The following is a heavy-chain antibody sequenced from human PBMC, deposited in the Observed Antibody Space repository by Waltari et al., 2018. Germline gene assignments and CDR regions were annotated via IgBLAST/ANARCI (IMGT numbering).Heavy chain of an antibody. V-gene: IGHV1-2*02. CDR1: GYTFTGYY. J-gene: IGHJ5*02. D-gene: IGHD3-3*01. CDR3: ARPATTRYYDFWSGFRFDP. CDR2: INPNSGGT. Sequence: QVQLVQSGAEVKKPGASVKVSCKASGYTFTGYYMHWVRQAPGQGLEWMGWINPNSGGTNYAQKLQGRVTMTRDTSISTAYMELSRLRSDDTAVYYCARPATTRYYDFWSGFRFDPWGQGTLVTVSS.